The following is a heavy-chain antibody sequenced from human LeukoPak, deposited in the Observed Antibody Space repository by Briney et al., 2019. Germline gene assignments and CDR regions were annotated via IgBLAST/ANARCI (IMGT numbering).Heavy chain of an antibody. J-gene: IGHJ5*02. CDR2: IYYSGST. CDR3: ARRLWFGEVRFDP. CDR1: GGSISSYY. V-gene: IGHV4-59*08. D-gene: IGHD3-10*01. Sequence: SETLSLTCTVSGGSISSYYWSWIRQPPGKGLEWIGYIYYSGSTNYNPSLKSRVTISVDTSKNQFSLRLSSVTAADTAVYYCARRLWFGEVRFDPWGQGTLVTVSS.